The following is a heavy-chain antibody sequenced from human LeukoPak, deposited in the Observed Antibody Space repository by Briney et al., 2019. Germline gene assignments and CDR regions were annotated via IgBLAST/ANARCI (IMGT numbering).Heavy chain of an antibody. Sequence: AASVKVSCKASGGTFDNHAVSWVREAPGLGLEWMGRIIPMLGKTNSAQKFQDRVTFTADKSTGTAYMELTHLRPDDTAVYFCARGLFGGFAAAPFDHWGQGTLVTVSP. D-gene: IGHD2-2*01. J-gene: IGHJ4*02. CDR2: IIPMLGKT. V-gene: IGHV1-69*04. CDR3: ARGLFGGFAAAPFDH. CDR1: GGTFDNHA.